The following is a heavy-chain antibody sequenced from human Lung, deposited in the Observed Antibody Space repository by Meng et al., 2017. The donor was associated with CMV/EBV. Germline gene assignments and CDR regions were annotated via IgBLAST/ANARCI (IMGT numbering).Heavy chain of an antibody. CDR2: IYYSGST. CDR3: ARDGSLGRLDV. J-gene: IGHJ6*02. Sequence: SETLSLTCTVSGGSISSYYWSWIRQPPGKGLEWIGYIYYSGSTNYNPSLKSRVTISVDTSKNQFSLKLSSVTAADTAVYYYARDGSLGRLDVWGQGTTVTVSS. D-gene: IGHD1-26*01. CDR1: GGSISSYY. V-gene: IGHV4-59*01.